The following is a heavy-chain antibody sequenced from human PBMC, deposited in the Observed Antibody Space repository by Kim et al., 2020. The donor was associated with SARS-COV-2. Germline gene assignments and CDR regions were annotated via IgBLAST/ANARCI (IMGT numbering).Heavy chain of an antibody. V-gene: IGHV4-34*01. D-gene: IGHD6-19*01. CDR1: GGSFSGYY. Sequence: SETLSLTCAVYGGSFSGYYWSWIRQPPGKGLEWIGEINHSGSTNYNPSLKSRVTISVDTSKNQFSLKLSSVTAADTAVYYCARAGRQWLVRPICYYFDYWGQGTLVTGSS. J-gene: IGHJ4*02. CDR2: INHSGST. CDR3: ARAGRQWLVRPICYYFDY.